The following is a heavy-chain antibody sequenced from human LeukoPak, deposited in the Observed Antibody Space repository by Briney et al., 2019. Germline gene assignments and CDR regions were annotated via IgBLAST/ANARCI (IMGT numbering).Heavy chain of an antibody. CDR1: GGSISSYY. CDR3: ARGSRDYSNYNYYYYYMDV. V-gene: IGHV4-59*01. D-gene: IGHD4-11*01. J-gene: IGHJ6*03. Sequence: SETLSLTCTVSGGSISSYYWSWIRQPPGKGLEWIGYIYYSGSTNYNPSLKSRVTISVDTSKNQFSLKLSSVTAADTAVYYCARGSRDYSNYNYYYYYMDVWGKGTTVTVSS. CDR2: IYYSGST.